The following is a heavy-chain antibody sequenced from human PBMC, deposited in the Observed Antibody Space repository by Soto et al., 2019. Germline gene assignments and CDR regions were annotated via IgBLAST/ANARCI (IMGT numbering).Heavy chain of an antibody. CDR3: ARDRMVRVTNYYYYGMDV. D-gene: IGHD3-10*01. J-gene: IGHJ6*02. CDR2: IYSGGST. CDR1: GFTVSSNY. V-gene: IGHV3-53*02. Sequence: EVQLVETGGGLIQPGGSLRLSCAASGFTVSSNYMSWVRQAPGKGLEWVSVIYSGGSTYYADSVKGRFTISRDNSNNTLYLQMNSLRAEDTAVYYCARDRMVRVTNYYYYGMDVWGQGTTVTVSS.